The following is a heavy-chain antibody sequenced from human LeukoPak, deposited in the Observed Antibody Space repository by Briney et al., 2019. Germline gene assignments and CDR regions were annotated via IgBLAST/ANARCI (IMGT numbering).Heavy chain of an antibody. Sequence: GGSLRLSCAASGFTFSSYSMNWVRQAPGKGLEWVSSISSSNSYIYYADSVKGRFTISRDNAKNSLYLQMNSLRAEDTAVYYCARDALVRGYYYYYMDVWGKGTTVTVSS. V-gene: IGHV3-21*01. CDR3: ARDALVRGYYYYYMDV. CDR2: ISSSNSYI. CDR1: GFTFSSYS. J-gene: IGHJ6*03. D-gene: IGHD3-10*01.